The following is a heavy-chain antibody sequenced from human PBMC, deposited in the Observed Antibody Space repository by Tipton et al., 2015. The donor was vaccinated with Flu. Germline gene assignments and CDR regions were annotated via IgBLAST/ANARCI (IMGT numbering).Heavy chain of an antibody. Sequence: GLVKPSETLSLTCTVSGGSISSYYWSWIRQPPGKGLEWIGCIYYSGSTNYNPSLKSRVTISVDTSKNQFSLKLSSVTAADTAVYYCASSSYDYIWGSYRFFDYWGQGTLVTVSS. CDR3: ASSSYDYIWGSYRFFDY. V-gene: IGHV4-59*01. CDR2: IYYSGST. J-gene: IGHJ4*02. CDR1: GGSISSYY. D-gene: IGHD3-16*02.